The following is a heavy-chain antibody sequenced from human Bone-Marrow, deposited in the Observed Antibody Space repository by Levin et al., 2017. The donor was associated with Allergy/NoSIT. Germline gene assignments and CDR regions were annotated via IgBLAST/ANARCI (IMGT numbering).Heavy chain of an antibody. CDR1: GFIFSTYT. CDR2: ISSSSDYM. Sequence: GGSLRLSCAASGFIFSTYTMDWVRQAPGKGLEWVSSISSSSDYMYHADSVRGRFTISRDNAKNSLYLQMDSLRAEDTAVYYCTRGGGRAMPPGRPLNYWGQGTLITVSS. J-gene: IGHJ4*02. D-gene: IGHD2-2*01. CDR3: TRGGGRAMPPGRPLNY. V-gene: IGHV3-21*01.